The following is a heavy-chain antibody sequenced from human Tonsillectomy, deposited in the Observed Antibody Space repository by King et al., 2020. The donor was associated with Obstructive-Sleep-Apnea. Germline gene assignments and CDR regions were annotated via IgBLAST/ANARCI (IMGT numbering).Heavy chain of an antibody. Sequence: VQLVESGGGLVQPGGSLRLSCSASGFTFSSYAMHWVRQAPGKGLEYVSAISSNGGSTYYADSVKGRFTISRANSKNTLYLQMSSLRAEDTAVYYCVKDNRYSGRQGDFDYWGQGTLVTVSS. V-gene: IGHV3-64D*09. CDR3: VKDNRYSGRQGDFDY. CDR2: ISSNGGST. CDR1: GFTFSSYA. D-gene: IGHD1-26*01. J-gene: IGHJ4*02.